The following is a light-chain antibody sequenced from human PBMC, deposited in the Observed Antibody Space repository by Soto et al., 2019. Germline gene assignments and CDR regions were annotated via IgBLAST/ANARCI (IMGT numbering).Light chain of an antibody. CDR3: AAWDDSLSGVV. CDR2: RND. J-gene: IGLJ3*02. CDR1: SSNIGSTY. V-gene: IGLV1-47*01. Sequence: QSVLTQPTSASGTPGQRVTISCSGSSSNIGSTYVYWYQQLPGTAPKLLIYRNDQRPSGVPDRFSGSKSGTSASLAISGLRSDDEADYYCAAWDDSLSGVVFGGGTKLTVL.